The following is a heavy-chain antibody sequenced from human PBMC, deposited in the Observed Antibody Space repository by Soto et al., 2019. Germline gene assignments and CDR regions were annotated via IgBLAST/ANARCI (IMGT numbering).Heavy chain of an antibody. V-gene: IGHV4-34*01. CDR1: GGSFSGYY. J-gene: IGHJ6*03. CDR3: ARGSKEAPTRVDTAMVLPTIGRNYYMDV. D-gene: IGHD5-18*01. CDR2: INHSGST. Sequence: SETLSLTCAVYGGSFSGYYWSWIRQPPGKGLEWIGEINHSGSTNYNPSLKSRVTISVDTSKNQFSLKLSSVTAADTAVYYCARGSKEAPTRVDTAMVLPTIGRNYYMDVWGKGTTVTVSS.